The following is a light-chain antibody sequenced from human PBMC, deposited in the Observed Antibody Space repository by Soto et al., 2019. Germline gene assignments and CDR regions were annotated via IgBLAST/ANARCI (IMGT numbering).Light chain of an antibody. Sequence: QSVLTQPPSVSGSPGQSVSISCTGTRSDVGSYNRVSWYQQPPGTAPKLIIYEVTKRPSGVPDRFAGSKSGNSASLTISGLQAEDEADYYCSSYTSTSTYVFGTGTKVTVL. CDR3: SSYTSTSTYV. V-gene: IGLV2-18*02. J-gene: IGLJ1*01. CDR2: EVT. CDR1: RSDVGSYNR.